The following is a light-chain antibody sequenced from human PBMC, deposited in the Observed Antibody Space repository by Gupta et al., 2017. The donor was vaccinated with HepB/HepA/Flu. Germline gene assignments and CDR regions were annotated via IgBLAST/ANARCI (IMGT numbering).Light chain of an antibody. J-gene: IGKJ3*01. V-gene: IGKV1-16*02. Sequence: DIQMTQSPSSLSASVGDIVTITCRASQDITIYLGWFQLKPGRAPKSLIYGASSLQSGVSSKFSGSGSGTDFSLTITNLQPEDFATYYCQQYSDYPFTFGPGTTVDFK. CDR1: QDITIY. CDR2: GAS. CDR3: QQYSDYPFT.